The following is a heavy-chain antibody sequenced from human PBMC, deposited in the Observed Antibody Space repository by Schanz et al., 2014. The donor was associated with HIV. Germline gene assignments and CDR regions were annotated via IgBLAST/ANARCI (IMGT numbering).Heavy chain of an antibody. CDR2: IKLDGSEK. D-gene: IGHD1-20*01. CDR1: GFTFKTYW. CDR3: ARDYHWNWFDP. Sequence: EGQLVESGGGLVQPGGSLRLSCAASGFTFKTYWMSWVRQAPGKGLEWLANIKLDGSEKYYVDSVKGRFTISRDNTKNSLYLQMNSLRAEDTAVYYCARDYHWNWFDPWGQGTLVTLSS. J-gene: IGHJ5*02. V-gene: IGHV3-7*01.